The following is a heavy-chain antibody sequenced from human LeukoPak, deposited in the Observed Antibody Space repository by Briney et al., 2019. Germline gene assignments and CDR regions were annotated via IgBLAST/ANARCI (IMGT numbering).Heavy chain of an antibody. CDR3: VXQQTPXGNFXX. CDR2: IGTAGDT. D-gene: IGHD1-1*01. Sequence: GSLRLSCATSGFAFSNHAMHWVRQATGKGLEWVSAIGTAGDTFYPGSVKGRFTISRENAKNSLSLQMNSLRAEDTAVYYCVXQQTPXGNFXXXXQGTLVTVSS. V-gene: IGHV3-13*01. CDR1: GFAFSNHA. J-gene: IGHJ4*02.